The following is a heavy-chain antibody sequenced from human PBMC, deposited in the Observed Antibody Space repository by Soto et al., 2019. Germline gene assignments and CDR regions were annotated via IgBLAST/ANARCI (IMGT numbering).Heavy chain of an antibody. CDR3: VRGLGSNYYYYYGMDV. CDR1: GFTFSSYA. D-gene: IGHD3-10*01. Sequence: GGSLRLSCAASGFTFSSYAMSWVRQAPGKGLEWVSAITCNGSSKYYADSVKGRFTISRDNSKNTLYLQMNSLRAEDTAVYYAVRGLGSNYYYYYGMDVWGQGTTVTVSS. J-gene: IGHJ6*02. CDR2: ITCNGSSK. V-gene: IGHV3-23*01.